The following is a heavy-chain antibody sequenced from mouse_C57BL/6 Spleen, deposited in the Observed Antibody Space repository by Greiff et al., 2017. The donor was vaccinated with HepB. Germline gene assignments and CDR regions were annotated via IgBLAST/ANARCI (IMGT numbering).Heavy chain of an antibody. CDR3: TTPSSMVPFAY. V-gene: IGHV14-4*01. Sequence: VQLQQSGAELVRPGASVKLSCTASGFNIKDDYMHWVKQRPEQGLEWIGWIDPENGDTEYASKFQGQATITADTSSNTAYLQLSSLTSEDTAVYYCTTPSSMVPFAYWGQGTLVTVSA. D-gene: IGHD2-2*01. CDR1: GFNIKDDY. CDR2: IDPENGDT. J-gene: IGHJ3*01.